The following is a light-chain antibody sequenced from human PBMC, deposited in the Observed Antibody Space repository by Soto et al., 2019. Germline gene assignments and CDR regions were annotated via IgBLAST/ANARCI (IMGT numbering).Light chain of an antibody. CDR1: QSVLYSSNNKNY. CDR3: QQYYSTPLT. Sequence: IVMTQSPDSLAVSLGERATINCKSLQSVLYSSNNKNYLAWYQQKPGQPPKLLMYGASTRESGVPARFSGSGSGTDFTLTISSLQAEDVAVYYCQQYYSTPLTFGGGTKVDI. J-gene: IGKJ4*02. V-gene: IGKV4-1*01. CDR2: GAS.